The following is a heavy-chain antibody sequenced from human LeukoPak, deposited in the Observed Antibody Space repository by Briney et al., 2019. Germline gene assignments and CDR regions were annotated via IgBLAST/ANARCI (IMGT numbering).Heavy chain of an antibody. CDR2: MNPNSGNT. Sequence: EASVKVSCKASGYTFTSYDINWVRQATGQGLEWMGWMNPNSGNTGYAQKFQGRVTMTRNTSISTAYMELSSLRSEDTAVYYCAIDEYYYDSSGYYYGDDYWGQGTLVTISS. J-gene: IGHJ4*02. V-gene: IGHV1-8*01. D-gene: IGHD3-22*01. CDR1: GYTFTSYD. CDR3: AIDEYYYDSSGYYYGDDY.